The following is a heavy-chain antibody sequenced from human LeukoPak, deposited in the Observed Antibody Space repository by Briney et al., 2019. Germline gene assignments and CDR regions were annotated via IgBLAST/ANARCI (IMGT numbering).Heavy chain of an antibody. Sequence: SETLSLTCTVSGGSISTSTYYWGWIRQPPGKGLEWIGSISYSGSTYNNPSLKSRVTISVDTSRNQFSLKLSSVTAPDTAVYYCARRVYSGSYNWYFDLWGRGTLVTVSS. V-gene: IGHV4-39*01. CDR1: GGSISTSTYY. CDR2: ISYSGST. J-gene: IGHJ2*01. CDR3: ARRVYSGSYNWYFDL. D-gene: IGHD1-26*01.